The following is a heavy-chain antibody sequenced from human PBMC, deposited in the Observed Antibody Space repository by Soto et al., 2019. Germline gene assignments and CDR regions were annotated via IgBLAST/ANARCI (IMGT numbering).Heavy chain of an antibody. Sequence: QVQLQESGPGLVTPSGTLALTCAVSGDSSYNNKWWSWVRQPPGKGLEWIGEIYRNGTTNYNPSLKSRVTISTDKSKNQFSLKLTSVTAADTAVYYCARGPWRGPLDYWGQGKMVMVSS. J-gene: IGHJ4*02. CDR3: ARGPWRGPLDY. CDR1: GDSSYNNKW. D-gene: IGHD3-16*01. V-gene: IGHV4-4*02. CDR2: IYRNGTT.